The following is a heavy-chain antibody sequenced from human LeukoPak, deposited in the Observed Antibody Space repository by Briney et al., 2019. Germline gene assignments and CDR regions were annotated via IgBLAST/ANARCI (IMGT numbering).Heavy chain of an antibody. D-gene: IGHD2-2*01. CDR3: ARGVPRYCRSPVRATADICGVY. CDR1: GYTFTSYG. J-gene: IGHJ4*02. CDR2: ISAYNGNT. V-gene: IGHV1-18*01. Sequence: ASVKVSCKASGYTFTSYGISWVRQAPGQGLEWMGWISAYNGNTNYAQKLQGRVTMTRDTSISTAYMELSSLRSEDTAVYYCARGVPRYCRSPVRATADICGVYWGQGTLVTVSS.